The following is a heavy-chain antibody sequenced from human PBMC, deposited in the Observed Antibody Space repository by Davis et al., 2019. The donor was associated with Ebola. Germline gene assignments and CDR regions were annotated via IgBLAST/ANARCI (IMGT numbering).Heavy chain of an antibody. D-gene: IGHD3-22*01. Sequence: GESLKISCAVSGFTFSSYWMNWVRQAPGKGLEWVANIKPDASEKYYVDSVKGRFTISRDNANNSLYLQMSSLRAEDTAVYYCAGYSYYYYGMDVWGQGTTVTVSS. J-gene: IGHJ6*02. CDR2: IKPDASEK. CDR3: AGYSYYYYGMDV. CDR1: GFTFSSYW. V-gene: IGHV3-7*01.